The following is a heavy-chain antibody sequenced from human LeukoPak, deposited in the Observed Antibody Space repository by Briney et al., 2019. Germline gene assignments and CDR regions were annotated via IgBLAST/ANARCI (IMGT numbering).Heavy chain of an antibody. CDR1: GDSISGSSYY. V-gene: IGHV4-39*02. CDR2: IYYSGST. D-gene: IGHD3-22*01. Sequence: PSETLSLTCTVSGDSISGSSYYWGWIRQPPGKGLEWIASIYYSGSTYYNPSLKSRVTISVDTSKNQFSLKLSSVTAADTAVYYCARDHYDSSGYYYFDYWGQGTLVTVSS. J-gene: IGHJ4*02. CDR3: ARDHYDSSGYYYFDY.